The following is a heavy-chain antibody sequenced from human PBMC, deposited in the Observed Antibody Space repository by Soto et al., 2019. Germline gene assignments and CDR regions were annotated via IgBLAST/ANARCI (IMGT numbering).Heavy chain of an antibody. CDR2: ISYDGSNK. V-gene: IGHV3-30-3*01. Sequence: ESGGGVVQPGRSLRLSCAASGFTFSSYAMHWVRQAPGKGLEWVAVISYDGSNKYYADSVKGRFTISRDNSKNTLYLQMNSLRAEDTAVYYCAREGDTYYYDSSGYDYWGQGTLVTVSS. CDR3: AREGDTYYYDSSGYDY. CDR1: GFTFSSYA. J-gene: IGHJ4*02. D-gene: IGHD3-22*01.